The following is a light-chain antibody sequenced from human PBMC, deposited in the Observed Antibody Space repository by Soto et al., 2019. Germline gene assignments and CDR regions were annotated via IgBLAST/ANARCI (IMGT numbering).Light chain of an antibody. CDR2: DVS. Sequence: QSALTQPASVSGSPGQSITISCTGTSSDVGGYNYVSWYQQHPGKAPKLMIYDVSNRPSGVFNRFSGSKSGNTASLTISGLQAEDGADYYCSSYTSSSTLVVFGGGTKVTVL. J-gene: IGLJ2*01. CDR1: SSDVGGYNY. V-gene: IGLV2-14*01. CDR3: SSYTSSSTLVV.